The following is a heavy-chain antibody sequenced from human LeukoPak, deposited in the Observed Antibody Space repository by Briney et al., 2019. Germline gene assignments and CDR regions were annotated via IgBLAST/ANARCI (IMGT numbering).Heavy chain of an antibody. J-gene: IGHJ3*02. V-gene: IGHV6-1*01. CDR1: GDSVSSNSVA. CDR2: TYYRSKWYY. D-gene: IGHD3-16*01. Sequence: SQTLSHTLAISGDSVSSNSVACNWLRQSPSRGLEWLGRTYYRSKWYYDYAASLESRIIINPDTSKNQFSLQLNSVTPEDTAVYYCARPFGAFDIWGQGTMVTVSS. CDR3: ARPFGAFDI.